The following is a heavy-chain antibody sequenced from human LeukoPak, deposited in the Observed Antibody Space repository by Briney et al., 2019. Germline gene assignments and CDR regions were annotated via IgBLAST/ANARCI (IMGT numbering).Heavy chain of an antibody. CDR3: ARRAYYYDSSGYYYSEWLDP. CDR1: SGSITSYY. V-gene: IGHV4-59*01. CDR2: IYYSGST. Sequence: SETLSLTCTVSSGSITSYYWSWIRQPPGKGLEWIGYIYYSGSTNYNPSLKSRVTISVDTSKKQFSLKLSSVTAADTAVYYCARRAYYYDSSGYYYSEWLDPWGQGTLVTVSS. D-gene: IGHD3-22*01. J-gene: IGHJ5*02.